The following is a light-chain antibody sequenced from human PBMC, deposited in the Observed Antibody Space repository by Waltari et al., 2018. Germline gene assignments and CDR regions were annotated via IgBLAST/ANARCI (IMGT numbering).Light chain of an antibody. CDR3: QHYVRLPAT. J-gene: IGKJ1*01. CDR1: QSVSRA. CDR2: GAS. Sequence: EIVLTQSPGTLSSSPGERVTLSWRASQSVSRALAWYQQKPGQAPRLLIFGASNRATGIPDRFSGSGSGTDFSLTISRLEPEDFAVYYCQHYVRLPATFGRGTKVEIK. V-gene: IGKV3-20*01.